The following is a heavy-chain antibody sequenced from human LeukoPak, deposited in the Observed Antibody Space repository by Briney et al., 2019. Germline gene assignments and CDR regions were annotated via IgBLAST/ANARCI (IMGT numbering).Heavy chain of an antibody. CDR3: AKNDGNYCDP. J-gene: IGHJ5*02. CDR1: GFMFSSYG. V-gene: IGHV3-30*02. D-gene: IGHD1-26*01. Sequence: GGSLRLSCAASGFMFSSYGMHWVRQAPGKGLEWVAFIRYDGNNKHYADSVKGRFTISRDNSKNTLILQMNSLRPEGTAIYYCAKNDGNYCDPWGQGTLVTVSS. CDR2: IRYDGNNK.